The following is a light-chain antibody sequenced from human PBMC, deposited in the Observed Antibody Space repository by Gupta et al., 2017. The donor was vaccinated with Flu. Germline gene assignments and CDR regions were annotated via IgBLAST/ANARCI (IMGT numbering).Light chain of an antibody. Sequence: DIQMTQSPSSLSASVGDRVTITCRASQSISSYLNWYQQKPGKAPKLLIYAASSLQSGVPSRFSGSGSGTDFTLTISSLQTADFATYYCQQSYNAPSFRPATKL. CDR2: AAS. V-gene: IGKV1-39*01. CDR3: QQSYNAPS. J-gene: IGKJ2*03. CDR1: QSISSY.